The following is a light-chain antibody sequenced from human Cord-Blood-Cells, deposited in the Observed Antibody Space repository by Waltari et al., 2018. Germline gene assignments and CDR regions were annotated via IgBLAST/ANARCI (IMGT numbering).Light chain of an antibody. J-gene: IGKJ5*01. CDR3: QQYNSYIT. CDR1: QSISSW. Sequence: DIQMTQSPSTLSASVGDRVTITCRANQSISSWLAWYQQKPGKAPKLLIYKASSLESGVPSRFSGSGSGTEFTLTISSLQPDDFATYYCQQYNSYITFGQGTRLEIK. V-gene: IGKV1-5*03. CDR2: KAS.